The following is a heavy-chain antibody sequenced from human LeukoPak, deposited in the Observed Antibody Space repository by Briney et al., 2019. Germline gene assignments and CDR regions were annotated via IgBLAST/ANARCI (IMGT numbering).Heavy chain of an antibody. D-gene: IGHD4-17*01. J-gene: IGHJ4*02. CDR3: ARVSYGDYEDY. Sequence: NPSETLSLTCTVSGGSISSSSYYWGWVRQPPGKGLEWIGEIYHSGSTNYNPSLKSRVTISVDKSKNQFSLKLSSVTAADTAVYYCARVSYGDYEDYWGQGTLVTVSS. CDR1: GGSISSSSYY. CDR2: IYHSGST. V-gene: IGHV4-39*07.